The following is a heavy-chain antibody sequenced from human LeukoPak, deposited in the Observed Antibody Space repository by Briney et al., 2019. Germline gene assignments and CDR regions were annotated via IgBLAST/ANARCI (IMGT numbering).Heavy chain of an antibody. CDR2: IYYSGST. Sequence: SETLSLTCTVSGGSISSYYWSWIRQPPGKGLEWIGYIYYSGSTNYNPSLKSRVTISVDTSKNQFSLKLSSVTAADTAVYYRAREDYYYGMDVWGQGTTVTVSS. CDR1: GGSISSYY. CDR3: AREDYYYGMDV. J-gene: IGHJ6*02. V-gene: IGHV4-59*01.